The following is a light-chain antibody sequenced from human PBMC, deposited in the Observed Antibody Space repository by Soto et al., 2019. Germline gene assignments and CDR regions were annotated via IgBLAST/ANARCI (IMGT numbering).Light chain of an antibody. Sequence: QSALTQPASLSGSPGQSIAISCTGISGYAGGYNLVSWYQQHTGKAPQLIIYDVTNRPSGVSNRFSGSKSGNTASLTISGLKSEDEADYFCSSYTISSTVVFGGGTQLTVL. CDR1: SGYAGGYNL. CDR3: SSYTISSTVV. J-gene: IGLJ2*01. V-gene: IGLV2-14*03. CDR2: DVT.